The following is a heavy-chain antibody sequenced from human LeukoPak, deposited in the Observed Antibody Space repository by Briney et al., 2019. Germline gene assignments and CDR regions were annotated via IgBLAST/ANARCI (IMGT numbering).Heavy chain of an antibody. J-gene: IGHJ4*02. CDR1: GFTFSSHG. D-gene: IGHD3-10*01. Sequence: GGSLRLSCVASGFTFSSHGIHWVRQAPGKGLEWVAVISFDGSNKYFADSVKGRFTISRDNSKNTLYLQMNSLRAEDTAVYYCARDWSYSAHPHRFDYWGQGTLVTVSS. V-gene: IGHV3-30*03. CDR2: ISFDGSNK. CDR3: ARDWSYSAHPHRFDY.